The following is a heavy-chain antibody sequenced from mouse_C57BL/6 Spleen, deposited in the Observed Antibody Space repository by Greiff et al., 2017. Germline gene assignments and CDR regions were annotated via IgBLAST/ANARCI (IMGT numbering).Heavy chain of an antibody. V-gene: IGHV1-61*01. Sequence: QVQLQQPGAELVRPGSSVKLSCKASGYTFTSYWMDWVKQRPGQGLEWIGNIYPSDSETHYNQKFKDKATLTVDKSSSTAYMQLSSLTSEDSAVYYCASHYDYDDGVYYAMGYWGQGTSVTVSS. J-gene: IGHJ4*01. CDR2: IYPSDSET. D-gene: IGHD2-4*01. CDR1: GYTFTSYW. CDR3: ASHYDYDDGVYYAMGY.